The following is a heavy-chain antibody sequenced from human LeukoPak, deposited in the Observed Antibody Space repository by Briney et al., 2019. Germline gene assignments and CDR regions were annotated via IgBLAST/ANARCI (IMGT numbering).Heavy chain of an antibody. D-gene: IGHD6-25*01. Sequence: SETLSLTCTVSGCSISSYYWRWIRQPAGKGLEWIGRINTSGSSNYNPSLRSRVTMSVDTSKNQFSLNLSSVTAAVTAGNYCAREGGGPRWLDPWGQGTLVTVSS. CDR1: GCSISSYY. V-gene: IGHV4-4*07. J-gene: IGHJ5*02. CDR3: AREGGGPRWLDP. CDR2: INTSGSS.